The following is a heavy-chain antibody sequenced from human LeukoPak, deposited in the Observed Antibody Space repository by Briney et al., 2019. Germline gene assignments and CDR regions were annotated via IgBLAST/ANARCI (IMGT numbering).Heavy chain of an antibody. CDR3: ARVDSGRYYGHDY. Sequence: ASVKVSCKASGYTLSNYDISWVRQAPGQGLEWMGWISVYNGNTNYAQKFQGRVTMTTDTSTNTAYTELRSLRSDDTAMYYCARVDSGRYYGHDYWGQGTLVTVTS. CDR2: ISVYNGNT. D-gene: IGHD1-26*01. V-gene: IGHV1-18*01. J-gene: IGHJ4*02. CDR1: GYTLSNYD.